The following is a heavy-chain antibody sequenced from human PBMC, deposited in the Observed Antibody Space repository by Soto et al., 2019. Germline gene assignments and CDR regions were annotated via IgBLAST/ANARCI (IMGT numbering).Heavy chain of an antibody. J-gene: IGHJ5*02. D-gene: IGHD3-10*01. CDR1: GGTFSSYT. Sequence: QVQLGQSAAEVKKPGSSVKVSCKASGGTFSSYTISWVRPAPGQGLEWMGRINPILGIANYAQKFQGRVTITAHKATSTAYRELSSLRSEDTAVYYCASGSGSGRRYNWFDPWGQGTLVTVSS. CDR3: ASGSGSGRRYNWFDP. CDR2: INPILGIA. V-gene: IGHV1-69*02.